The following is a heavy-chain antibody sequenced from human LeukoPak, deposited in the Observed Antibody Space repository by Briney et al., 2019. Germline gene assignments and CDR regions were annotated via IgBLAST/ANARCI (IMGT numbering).Heavy chain of an antibody. CDR3: ARASTIFGHFAY. J-gene: IGHJ4*02. D-gene: IGHD3-3*01. Sequence: SETLSLTCAISGGSISGTPYYWGWIRQPPGKGLEWIGSIYYSGSTYYNPSLKSRLIISVDTSKNQFSLKLSSVTAADTAVYYCARASTIFGHFAYWGRGTLVTVSS. CDR2: IYYSGST. V-gene: IGHV4-39*07. CDR1: GGSISGTPYY.